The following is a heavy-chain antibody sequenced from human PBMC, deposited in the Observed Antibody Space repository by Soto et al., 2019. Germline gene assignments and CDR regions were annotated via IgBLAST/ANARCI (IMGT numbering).Heavy chain of an antibody. Sequence: PSETLSLTCTVSGGSISSYYWSWIRQPPGKGLEWIGYIYYSGSTNYNPSLKSRVTISVDTSKNQFSLKLSSVTAADTAVYYCARLKGHYDILTGYYNYYYYMDVWGKRTTVTVSS. V-gene: IGHV4-59*08. J-gene: IGHJ6*03. CDR2: IYYSGST. CDR3: ARLKGHYDILTGYYNYYYYMDV. CDR1: GGSISSYY. D-gene: IGHD3-9*01.